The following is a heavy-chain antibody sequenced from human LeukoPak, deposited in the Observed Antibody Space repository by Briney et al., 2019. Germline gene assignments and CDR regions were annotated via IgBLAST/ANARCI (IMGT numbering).Heavy chain of an antibody. CDR2: INTDGSSA. V-gene: IGHV3-74*01. Sequence: GGSLRLSCAASGFTFSGYWMHWVRQGPGKGLVWVSRINTDGSSASYADSVKGRFTISRDNAKNTLYLQMNSLRAEGTAVYYCARDYCSSTSCYPDYWGQGTLVTVSS. D-gene: IGHD2-2*01. CDR3: ARDYCSSTSCYPDY. J-gene: IGHJ4*02. CDR1: GFTFSGYW.